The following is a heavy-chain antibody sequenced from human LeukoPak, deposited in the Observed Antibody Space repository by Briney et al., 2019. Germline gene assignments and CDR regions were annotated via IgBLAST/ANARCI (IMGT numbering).Heavy chain of an antibody. CDR2: IYSGGST. CDR3: ARELRFLEWLPYYYYYYGMDV. V-gene: IGHV3-53*05. J-gene: IGHJ6*02. Sequence: GGSLRLSCAASGFTVSSNYMSWVRQAPGKGLEWVSVIYSGGSTYYADSVKGRFTNSRDNSKNTLYLQMNSLRAEDTAVYYCARELRFLEWLPYYYYYYGMDVWGQGTTVTVSS. CDR1: GFTVSSNY. D-gene: IGHD3-3*01.